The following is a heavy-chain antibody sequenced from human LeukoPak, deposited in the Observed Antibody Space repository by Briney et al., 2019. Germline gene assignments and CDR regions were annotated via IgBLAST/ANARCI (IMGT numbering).Heavy chain of an antibody. CDR3: ARDLADSSSWYYYYYYMDV. J-gene: IGHJ6*03. CDR2: INPSGGST. D-gene: IGHD6-13*01. Sequence: ASVKVSCKASGYTFTSYYMHWVRQAPGQGLEWMGIINPSGGSTSYAQKFQGRVTMTRDMSTSTVYMELSSLRSEDTAVYYCARDLADSSSWYYYYYYMDVWGKGTTVTVSS. V-gene: IGHV1-46*01. CDR1: GYTFTSYY.